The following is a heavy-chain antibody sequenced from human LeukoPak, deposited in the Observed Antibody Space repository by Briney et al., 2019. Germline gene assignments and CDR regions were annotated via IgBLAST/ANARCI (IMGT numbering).Heavy chain of an antibody. CDR2: IYYSGST. CDR3: ARLGRDGYNYYYYYYMDV. J-gene: IGHJ6*03. Sequence: SETLSLTCTVSGGSISSYYWSWIRQPPGKGLEWIGYIYYSGSTNYNPSLKSRVTISVDTSENQFSLKLSSVTAADTAVYYCARLGRDGYNYYYYYYMDVWGKGTTVTVSS. CDR1: GGSISSYY. V-gene: IGHV4-59*01. D-gene: IGHD5-24*01.